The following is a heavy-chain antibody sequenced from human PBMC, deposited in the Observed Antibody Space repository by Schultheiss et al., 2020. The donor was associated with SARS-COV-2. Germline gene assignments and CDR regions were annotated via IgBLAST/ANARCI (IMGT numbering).Heavy chain of an antibody. J-gene: IGHJ4*02. CDR1: GFTFSSYA. V-gene: IGHV3-30*07. CDR2: ISYDGSNK. D-gene: IGHD3/OR15-3a*01. Sequence: AGSLRLSCAASGFTFSSYAMHWVRQAPGKGLEWVAVISYDGSNKYYADSVKGRFTISRDNSKNTLYLQMNSLRAEDTAVYYCASTRLDRDFDYWGQGTLVTVSS. CDR3: ASTRLDRDFDY.